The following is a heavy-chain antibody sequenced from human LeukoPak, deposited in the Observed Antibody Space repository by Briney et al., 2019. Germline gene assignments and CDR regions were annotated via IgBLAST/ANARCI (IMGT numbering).Heavy chain of an antibody. V-gene: IGHV3-30*04. CDR2: VSFDGRNK. Sequence: GGSLRLSCAASGFSLSSYAMHWVRQAPGKGLEWVSFVSFDGRNKNYADSVRGRFTISRDDSKNTLYLQMSSLRNEDTAVYFCARIVGHTRSEFWGQGTLVTVSS. CDR3: ARIVGHTRSEF. CDR1: GFSLSSYA. D-gene: IGHD1-26*01. J-gene: IGHJ4*02.